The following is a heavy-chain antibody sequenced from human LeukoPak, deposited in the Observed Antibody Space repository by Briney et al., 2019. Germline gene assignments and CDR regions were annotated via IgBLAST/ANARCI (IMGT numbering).Heavy chain of an antibody. CDR2: ISGDGVST. CDR1: GLPIADFA. V-gene: IGHV3-43*02. J-gene: IGHJ4*02. Sequence: GSLRLSCVASGLPIADFAMHWVRQAPGKGLEWVSLISGDGVSTFYADSVKGRFSISRDNSKNSLYLEMNSLRTEDAAMYYCAKESGKFDYWGQGTLVAVSS. CDR3: AKESGKFDY.